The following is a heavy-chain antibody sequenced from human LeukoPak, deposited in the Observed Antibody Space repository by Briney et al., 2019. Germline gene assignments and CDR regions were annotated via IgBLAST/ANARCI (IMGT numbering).Heavy chain of an antibody. CDR1: GFTFSSCG. Sequence: GGSLRLSCAASGFTFSSCGMHWVRQAPGKGLVWVSRINPAGSNTDYADSVKGRFTISRDNARNTLYLQMNSLRAEDTAVYYCARDITMVRGGRSDYWGQGTLVTVSS. CDR3: ARDITMVRGGRSDY. D-gene: IGHD3-10*01. J-gene: IGHJ4*02. CDR2: INPAGSNT. V-gene: IGHV3-74*01.